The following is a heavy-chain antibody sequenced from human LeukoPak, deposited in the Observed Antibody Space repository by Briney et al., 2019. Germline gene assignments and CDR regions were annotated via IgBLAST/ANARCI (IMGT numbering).Heavy chain of an antibody. J-gene: IGHJ4*02. D-gene: IGHD3-10*01. V-gene: IGHV3-20*04. Sequence: GGSLRLSCAASGFTFSSYSMNWVRQAPGKGLEWVSGINWNGGSTGYADSVKDRFTISRDNAKNSLYLQMNSLRAEDTALYYCARDSYYYGSGSQYYFDYWGQGTLVTVSS. CDR2: INWNGGST. CDR1: GFTFSSYS. CDR3: ARDSYYYGSGSQYYFDY.